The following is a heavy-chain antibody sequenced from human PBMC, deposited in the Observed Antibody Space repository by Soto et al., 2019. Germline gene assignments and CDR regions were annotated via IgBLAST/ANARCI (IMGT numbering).Heavy chain of an antibody. CDR1: GYTFTSYG. D-gene: IGHD3-9*01. J-gene: IGHJ5*02. V-gene: IGHV1-18*01. Sequence: QVQLVQSGAEVKKPGASVKVSCKASGYTFTSYGISWVRQAPGQGLEWMGWISAYNGNTNYAQKLQGRVTMTTDTSTSPAYMELRSLRSDDTAVYYCARDAPHYDILTGSSIWFDPWGQGTLVTVSS. CDR2: ISAYNGNT. CDR3: ARDAPHYDILTGSSIWFDP.